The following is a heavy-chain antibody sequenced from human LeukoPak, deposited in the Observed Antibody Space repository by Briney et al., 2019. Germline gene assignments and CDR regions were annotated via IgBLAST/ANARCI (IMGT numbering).Heavy chain of an antibody. Sequence: SVKVSCKASGGTFSSYAISWVRQAPGQGLEWMGGIIPIFGTANYAQKFQGRVTITADESTSTAYMELSSLRSEDTAVYYCARGGYGGSYYAQFDYWGQGTLVTVSS. J-gene: IGHJ4*02. D-gene: IGHD1-26*01. V-gene: IGHV1-69*13. CDR2: IIPIFGTA. CDR3: ARGGYGGSYYAQFDY. CDR1: GGTFSSYA.